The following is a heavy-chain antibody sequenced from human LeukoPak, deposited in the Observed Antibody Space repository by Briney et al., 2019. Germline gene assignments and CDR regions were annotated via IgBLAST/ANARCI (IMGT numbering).Heavy chain of an antibody. V-gene: IGHV4-34*01. Sequence: SETLSLTCAVYGGSFSGYYWSWIRQPPGKGLEWIGEINHSGNTNYNPSLKSRVTISVDTSKNQFSLKLSSVTAADTAVYYCARGCPARYYYASSGSQSHSDWYFDLWGRGTLVTVSS. D-gene: IGHD3-22*01. CDR1: GGSFSGYY. CDR3: ARGCPARYYYASSGSQSHSDWYFDL. CDR2: INHSGNT. J-gene: IGHJ2*01.